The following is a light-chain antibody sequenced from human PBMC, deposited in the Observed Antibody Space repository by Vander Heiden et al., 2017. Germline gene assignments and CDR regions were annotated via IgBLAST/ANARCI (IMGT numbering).Light chain of an antibody. V-gene: IGKV2-28*01. J-gene: IGKJ5*01. CDR1: QSLRGSNGYNY. Sequence: DIVMTQSPLSLPVTPGERASISCRSSQSLRGSNGYNYLEWCLHQQVQSSQLTIDVGSRRASGVPDRFSGSGSGTDFTLKIIRVEAEDVGVYYCMQAIQTSPITLGQGKRLEIK. CDR3: MQAIQTSPIT. CDR2: VGS.